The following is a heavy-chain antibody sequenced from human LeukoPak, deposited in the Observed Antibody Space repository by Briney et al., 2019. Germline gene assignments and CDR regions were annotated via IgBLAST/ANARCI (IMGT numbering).Heavy chain of an antibody. CDR3: ARGFVYARYDNWFDP. V-gene: IGHV1-69*05. J-gene: IGHJ5*02. CDR2: IIPIFGTA. Sequence: EASVKVSCKASGYTFTSYAISRVRQAPGQGLEWMGGIIPIFGTANYAQKFQGRVTITTDESTSTAYMELSSLRSEDTAVYYCARGFVYARYDNWFDPWGQGTLVTVSS. CDR1: GYTFTSYA. D-gene: IGHD2-8*01.